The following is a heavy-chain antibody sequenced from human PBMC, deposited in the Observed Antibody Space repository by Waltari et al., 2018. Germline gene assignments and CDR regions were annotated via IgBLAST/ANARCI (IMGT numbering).Heavy chain of an antibody. V-gene: IGHV1-46*01. D-gene: IGHD6-19*01. CDR3: ARDPAVAGYFDY. Sequence: QVQLVQSGAEVKKPGASVKVSCKASGYTFTSYSMHWVRQAPGQGLEWMGIINPSGGSTSYAQKFQGRVTMTRDTSTSTVYMELSSLRSEDTAVYYCARDPAVAGYFDYWGQGTLVTVSS. J-gene: IGHJ4*02. CDR2: INPSGGST. CDR1: GYTFTSYS.